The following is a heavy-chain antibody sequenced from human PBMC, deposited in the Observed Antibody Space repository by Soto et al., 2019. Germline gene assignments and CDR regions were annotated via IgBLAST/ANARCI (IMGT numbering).Heavy chain of an antibody. CDR2: INHSGST. V-gene: IGHV4-34*01. D-gene: IGHD6-19*01. Sequence: SSETLSLTCAVYGGSFSGYYWSWIRQPPGKGLEWIGEINHSGSTNYNPSLKSRVTISVDTSKNQFSLKLSSVTAADTAVYYCARNESRSGWYWYYYYGMDVWGQGTTVTVSS. CDR1: GGSFSGYY. J-gene: IGHJ6*02. CDR3: ARNESRSGWYWYYYYGMDV.